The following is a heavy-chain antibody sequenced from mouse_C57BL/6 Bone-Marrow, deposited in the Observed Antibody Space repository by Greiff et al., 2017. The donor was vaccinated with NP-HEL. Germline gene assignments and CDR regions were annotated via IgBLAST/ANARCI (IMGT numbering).Heavy chain of an antibody. V-gene: IGHV1-66*01. Sequence: QVQLQQSGPELVKPGASVKISCKASGYSFTSYYIHWVKQRPGQGLEWIGWIYTGSGNTKYNEKFKGKATLTADTSSSTAYMQLSSLTSEDSAVYYCARYDGYYPPYFDYWGQGTTLTVSS. CDR1: GYSFTSYY. D-gene: IGHD2-3*01. CDR3: ARYDGYYPPYFDY. CDR2: IYTGSGNT. J-gene: IGHJ2*01.